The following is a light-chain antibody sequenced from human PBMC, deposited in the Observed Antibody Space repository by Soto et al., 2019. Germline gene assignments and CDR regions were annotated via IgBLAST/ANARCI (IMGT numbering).Light chain of an antibody. J-gene: IGKJ2*02. CDR2: DAS. V-gene: IGKV1-39*01. CDR3: QQSHSAPRT. CDR1: QSISRY. Sequence: DIQMTQSPYSLSASVGDRVTITCRASQSISRYLNWYQQKAGKAPQLLIYDASSLYSGVPSRLSGSGAGTDFTLTVSSLKPEDFATYYCQQSHSAPRTFGQRTKVEIK.